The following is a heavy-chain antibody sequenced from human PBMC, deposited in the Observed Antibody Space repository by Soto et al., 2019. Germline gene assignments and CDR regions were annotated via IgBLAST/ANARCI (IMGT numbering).Heavy chain of an antibody. CDR2: IHYSGST. J-gene: IGHJ6*02. V-gene: IGHV4-59*12. CDR1: DASITSSY. Sequence: SETLSLTCSFSDASITSSYWSWVRQPPGKKLEWIGFIHYSGSTNYNPSLQSRLTMSGDTSKSQFSLNLRSVTAADTAVYFCARLSLLILAGSAYYHSMDVWGQGAPVTVSS. CDR3: ARLSLLILAGSAYYHSMDV. D-gene: IGHD3-10*01.